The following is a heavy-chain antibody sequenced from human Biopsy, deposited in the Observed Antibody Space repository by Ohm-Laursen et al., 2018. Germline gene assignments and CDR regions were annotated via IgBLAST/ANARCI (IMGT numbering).Heavy chain of an antibody. V-gene: IGHV3-66*01. J-gene: IGHJ4*02. CDR2: VHRDGNT. Sequence: SLRLSCSASGFTMSINYMSWVRQASGKGLEWVSLVHRDGNTYYADSVKGRFTVSRDSSKSTLFLQMNNLRVEDTAVYYCARGRGALAPLDDWGQGTLVTVSS. CDR1: GFTMSINY. CDR3: ARGRGALAPLDD. D-gene: IGHD1-26*01.